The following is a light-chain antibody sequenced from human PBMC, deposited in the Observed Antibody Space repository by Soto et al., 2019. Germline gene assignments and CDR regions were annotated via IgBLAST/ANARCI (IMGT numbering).Light chain of an antibody. J-gene: IGKJ1*01. CDR3: QQYNTDSPWT. Sequence: DIQLTQSPSTLSASVGDRVSITCRASQSISGGLAWYQKKPEKAPRLLIYDASNLQSGVPSTFSGSGSGTEFTLTISNLHLVDFATYYCQQYNTDSPWTFGQGTKVEIK. CDR1: QSISGG. CDR2: DAS. V-gene: IGKV1-5*01.